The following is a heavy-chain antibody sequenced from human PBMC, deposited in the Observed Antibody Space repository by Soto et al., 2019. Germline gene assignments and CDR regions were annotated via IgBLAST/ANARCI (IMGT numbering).Heavy chain of an antibody. Sequence: EVQLVESGGGLVQPGGSLRLSCAASGFTFSYYSMNWVRQAPGKGLEWLSYISTNGSTKYYADSVKGRFTISRDNANNSLSLQMSSLRDEDTAVYYCARVEGGFDIWGQGTMVTVSS. CDR3: ARVEGGFDI. CDR2: ISTNGSTK. V-gene: IGHV3-48*02. CDR1: GFTFSYYS. D-gene: IGHD3-16*01. J-gene: IGHJ3*02.